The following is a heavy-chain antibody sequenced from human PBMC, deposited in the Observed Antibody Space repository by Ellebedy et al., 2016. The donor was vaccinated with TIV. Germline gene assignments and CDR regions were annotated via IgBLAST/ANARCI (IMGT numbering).Heavy chain of an antibody. Sequence: GESLKISCAASGFTFNTYSMNWVRQAPGKGREWVSYIGRRTSKIYYADSVKGRFTISRDNAKNSLYLQMNSLRDEDTAVYYCARGGGERLRYAFDIWGHGTLVTVSS. J-gene: IGHJ3*02. CDR1: GFTFNTYS. CDR2: IGRRTSKI. CDR3: ARGGGERLRYAFDI. D-gene: IGHD1-26*01. V-gene: IGHV3-48*02.